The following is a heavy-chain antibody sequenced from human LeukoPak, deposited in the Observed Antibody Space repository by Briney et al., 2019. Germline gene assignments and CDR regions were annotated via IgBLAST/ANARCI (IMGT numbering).Heavy chain of an antibody. CDR1: GFTFSGSA. J-gene: IGHJ4*02. CDR2: IRSKANSYAT. Sequence: PGGSLKLSCAASGFTFSGSAMHWVRQASGKGLEWVGRIRSKANSYATAYAASVKGRFTISRDDSKNTAYLQMNSLKTEDTAVYYCTRDTYYYDSSIPGYWGQGTLVTVSS. CDR3: TRDTYYYDSSIPGY. D-gene: IGHD3-22*01. V-gene: IGHV3-73*01.